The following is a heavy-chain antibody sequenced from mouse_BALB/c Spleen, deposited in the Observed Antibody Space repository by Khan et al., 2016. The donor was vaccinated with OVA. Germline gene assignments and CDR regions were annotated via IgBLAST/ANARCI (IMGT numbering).Heavy chain of an antibody. CDR2: IIYTGYT. D-gene: IGHD2-14*01. CDR1: GDSITTGY. J-gene: IGHJ3*01. CDR3: AGATYRYAFVY. Sequence: EVQLQESGPSLVKPSQTLSLTCSVTGDSITTGYWNWIRKFPGNKLEYMGYIIYTGYTYYNPSLKSRISITRHTSNNQYYLKLNSVTDEDTATYYGAGATYRYAFVYWGQGTLVTVAA. V-gene: IGHV3-8*02.